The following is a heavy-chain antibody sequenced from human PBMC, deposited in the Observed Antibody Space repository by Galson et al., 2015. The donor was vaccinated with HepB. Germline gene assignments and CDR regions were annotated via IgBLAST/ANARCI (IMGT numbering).Heavy chain of an antibody. V-gene: IGHV3-48*04. J-gene: IGHJ4*02. CDR1: GFTFSTYS. CDR2: ISGSSSTI. Sequence: SLRLSCAASGFTFSTYSMNWVRQAPGKGLEWVSYISGSSSTIYYAGSVKGRFTVSRDNAKNSLYLQMNSLRTEDTAVYFCWNDGDCWGQGTLVTVSS. CDR3: WNDGDC. D-gene: IGHD1-1*01.